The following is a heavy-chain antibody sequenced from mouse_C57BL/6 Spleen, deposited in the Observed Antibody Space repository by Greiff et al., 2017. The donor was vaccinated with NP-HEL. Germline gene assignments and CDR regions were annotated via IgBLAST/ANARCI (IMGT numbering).Heavy chain of an antibody. CDR3: AREYYGSSYVDY. J-gene: IGHJ2*01. V-gene: IGHV1-82*01. Sequence: VQLQQSGPELVKPGASVKISCKASGYAFSSSWMNWVKQRPGKGLEWIGRIYPGDGDTNYNGKFKGKATLTADKSSSTAYMQLSSLTSEDSAVYFWAREYYGSSYVDYWGQGTTLTVSS. D-gene: IGHD1-1*01. CDR2: IYPGDGDT. CDR1: GYAFSSSW.